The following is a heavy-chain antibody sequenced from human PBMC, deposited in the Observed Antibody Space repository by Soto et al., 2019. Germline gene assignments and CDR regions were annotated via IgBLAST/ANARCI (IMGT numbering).Heavy chain of an antibody. J-gene: IGHJ4*02. Sequence: EVQLLESGGGLVQPGGSLRLSCAASGFTFSSYGMTWVRQAPGKGLEWVSFSSATGAGTYYADSVKGRFTISRDNSKNSLYMQMTSLRTYDTAVYDCAKDRRAGGNYGVYSDFSGQGALVIASS. CDR3: AKDRRAGGNYGVYSDF. V-gene: IGHV3-23*01. D-gene: IGHD1-7*01. CDR1: GFTFSSYG. CDR2: SSATGAGT.